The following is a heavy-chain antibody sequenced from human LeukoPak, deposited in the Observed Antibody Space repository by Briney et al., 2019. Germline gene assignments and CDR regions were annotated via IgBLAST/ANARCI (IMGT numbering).Heavy chain of an antibody. J-gene: IGHJ6*02. Sequence: GGSLRLSCAASGFTFSTYWMHWVRQAPGKGLVWVSRINTDGSRTTYADSVKGRFTISRDNAKNSLHLQMNSLRAEDTAVYYCARVVRSYYNGMDVWGQGTTVTVSS. CDR3: ARVVRSYYNGMDV. CDR2: INTDGSRT. V-gene: IGHV3-74*01. D-gene: IGHD3-10*01. CDR1: GFTFSTYW.